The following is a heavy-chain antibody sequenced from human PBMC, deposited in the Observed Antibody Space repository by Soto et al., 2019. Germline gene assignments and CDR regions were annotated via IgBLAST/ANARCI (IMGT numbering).Heavy chain of an antibody. Sequence: QVQLQESGPGLGKPSQTLSLTCTVSCGSISSGGYYWSWIRQHPGKGLEWIGYIYYSGSTYYNPSLKSRVTRSVTTSTNHFSRKLSSVTAADTAVYYCARHGYGSNWFYPWGQGTLVTVAS. J-gene: IGHJ5*02. CDR3: ARHGYGSNWFYP. V-gene: IGHV4-31*03. D-gene: IGHD3-10*01. CDR1: CGSISSGGYY. CDR2: IYYSGST.